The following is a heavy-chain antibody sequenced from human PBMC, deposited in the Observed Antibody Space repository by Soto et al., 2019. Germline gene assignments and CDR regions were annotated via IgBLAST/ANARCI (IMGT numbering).Heavy chain of an antibody. Sequence: QVQLVESGGGVVQPGRSLRLSCAASGFTFSSHGMHWVRQAPGEGLEWLAVISYDGSNKYYADSVKGRFTMSRDNSKNTVFLQMNSLRAGDTAVYYCAKDIHFLGIWYLDLWGRGTLVTVSS. CDR2: ISYDGSNK. D-gene: IGHD3-16*01. CDR1: GFTFSSHG. J-gene: IGHJ2*01. V-gene: IGHV3-30*18. CDR3: AKDIHFLGIWYLDL.